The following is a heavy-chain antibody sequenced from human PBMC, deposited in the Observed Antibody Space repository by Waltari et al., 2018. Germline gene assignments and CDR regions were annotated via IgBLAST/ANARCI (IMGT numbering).Heavy chain of an antibody. D-gene: IGHD3-3*01. V-gene: IGHV4-34*01. CDR2: INHSGST. CDR1: GGSFSGYY. J-gene: IGHJ6*02. CDR3: ARTSYLSHLRCLEWFPWDYYGMDV. Sequence: QVQLQQWGAGLLKPSETLSLTCAVYGGSFSGYYWSWIRQPPGKGLEWFGEINHSGSTNYNPALKSRVIISVDTSKNQFSRKLSSVTASDTAVYYWARTSYLSHLRCLEWFPWDYYGMDVWGQGTTVTVSS.